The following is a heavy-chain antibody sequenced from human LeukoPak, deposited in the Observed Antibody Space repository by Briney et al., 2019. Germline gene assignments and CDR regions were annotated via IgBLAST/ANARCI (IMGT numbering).Heavy chain of an antibody. J-gene: IGHJ4*02. D-gene: IGHD3-22*01. CDR1: GGSISSSSYY. CDR2: IYYSGST. Sequence: PSETLSLTCTVSGGSISSSSYYWGWLRQPPGKGLEWIGSIYYSGSTYYNPSLKSRVTISVDTSKNQFSLKLSSVTAADTAVYYCARHVGNYYDSSGCFDYWGQGTLVTVSS. CDR3: ARHVGNYYDSSGCFDY. V-gene: IGHV4-39*01.